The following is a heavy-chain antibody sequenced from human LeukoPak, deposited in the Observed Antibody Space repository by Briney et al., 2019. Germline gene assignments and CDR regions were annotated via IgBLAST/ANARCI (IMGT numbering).Heavy chain of an antibody. J-gene: IGHJ6*03. CDR3: ARDGINYYYYYMDV. CDR1: GFTFSSYE. Sequence: GGSLRLSCAASGFTFSSYEMNWVRQAPGEGLEWVSYISSSGSTIYYADSVKGRFTISRDNAKNSLYLQMNSLRAEDTAVYYCARDGINYYYYYMDVWGKGTTVTVSS. CDR2: ISSSGSTI. V-gene: IGHV3-48*03. D-gene: IGHD2-15*01.